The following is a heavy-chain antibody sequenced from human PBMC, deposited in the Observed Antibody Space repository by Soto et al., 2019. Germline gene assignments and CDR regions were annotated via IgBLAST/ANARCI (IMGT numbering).Heavy chain of an antibody. D-gene: IGHD2-15*01. J-gene: IGHJ3*02. Sequence: EVQLVESGGGLVQPGGSLRLSCTASGFIVSDTYMNWVRQAPGKGLXXXXXIXNRGDTHYADSVRGRFSLSRDIADNTLHLQMNNLRVEDTAVYYCAREPRYCRGGSCSITGDAFDIWGQGTMVTVSS. CDR2: IXNRGDT. CDR1: GFIVSDTY. CDR3: AREPRYCRGGSCSITGDAFDI. V-gene: IGHV3-66*01.